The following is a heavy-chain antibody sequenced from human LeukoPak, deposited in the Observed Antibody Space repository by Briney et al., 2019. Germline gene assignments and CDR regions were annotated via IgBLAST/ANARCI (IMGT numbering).Heavy chain of an antibody. D-gene: IGHD6-25*01. CDR2: IYSGGST. CDR3: ARLAAGGSYYYYMDV. V-gene: IGHV3-66*01. CDR1: GFTVSSNY. Sequence: PGGSLRLSCAASGFTVSSNYMSWVRQAPGKGLEWVSVIYSGGSTYYADSVKGRFTISRDNAKNSLYLQMNSLRADDTAVYYCARLAAGGSYYYYMDVWGKGTTVTVSS. J-gene: IGHJ6*03.